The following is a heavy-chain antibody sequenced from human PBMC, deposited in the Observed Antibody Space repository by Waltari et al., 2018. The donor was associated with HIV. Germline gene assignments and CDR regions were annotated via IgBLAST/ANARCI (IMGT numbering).Heavy chain of an antibody. CDR3: ARQMTFYDALDI. J-gene: IGHJ3*02. V-gene: IGHV1-2*02. Sequence: QVQLVQSGAEVRKPGASVRVSCKTSGYTFTDYYIHWARQAPGQGPEWRGWIYPNRGEPHVAEKVQGRVTLTRDTSIRTAYVEVSNLRSDDTAVYYCARQMTFYDALDIWGQGTMVSVSS. CDR1: GYTFTDYY. CDR2: IYPNRGEP.